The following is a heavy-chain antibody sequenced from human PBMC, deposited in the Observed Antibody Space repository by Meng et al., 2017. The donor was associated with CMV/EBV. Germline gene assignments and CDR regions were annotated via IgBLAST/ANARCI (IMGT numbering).Heavy chain of an antibody. CDR2: IYYSGST. CDR1: GGSIRRGYYY. V-gene: IGHV4-30-4*01. Sequence: QVQLQESGPGRVQPPQTSSLTCTGSGGSIRRGYYYSRWLRKPAGKGLEWIGYIYYSGSTYYIPSLKSRVTISVDTSKNQFSLMLSSVTAADTAVYYCARVGRTSCYDYWGQGTLVTVSS. D-gene: IGHD2-2*01. CDR3: ARVGRTSCYDY. J-gene: IGHJ4*02.